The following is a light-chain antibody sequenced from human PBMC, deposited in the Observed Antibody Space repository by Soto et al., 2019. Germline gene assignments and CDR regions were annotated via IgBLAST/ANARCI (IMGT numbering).Light chain of an antibody. CDR1: QSVSSN. CDR2: DAS. V-gene: IGKV3-11*01. J-gene: IGKJ5*01. Sequence: EIVSTQSPATLSVAPGERATLSCMASQSVSSNLAWYQQKPCQAPRLLIYDASNRATGIPARFSGSGSGTDFTLTISSLEPEDFAVYYCQQRSNWPPITFGQGTRLVI. CDR3: QQRSNWPPIT.